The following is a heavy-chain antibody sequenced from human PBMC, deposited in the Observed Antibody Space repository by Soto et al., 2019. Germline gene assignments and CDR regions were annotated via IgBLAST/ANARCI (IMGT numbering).Heavy chain of an antibody. D-gene: IGHD3-16*02. J-gene: IGHJ2*01. CDR1: GGSISSSSYY. V-gene: IGHV4-39*01. CDR3: ASGTYVWGSYPTWYFDL. CDR2: IYYSGST. Sequence: QLQLQESGPGLVKPSETLSLTCTVSGGSISSSSYYWGWIRQPPGKGLEWIGSIYYSGSTYYNPSLKSRVTISVETSKNQFSLKLRSVTAADTAVYYCASGTYVWGSYPTWYFDLWGRGTLVTVSS.